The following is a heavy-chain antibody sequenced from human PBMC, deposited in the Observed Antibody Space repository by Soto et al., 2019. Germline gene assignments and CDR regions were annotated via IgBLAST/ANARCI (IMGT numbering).Heavy chain of an antibody. D-gene: IGHD3-3*01. CDR2: INSEGSIT. CDR1: GFTFSSYW. CDR3: VREGGLLRFLEWLPAYAMDV. V-gene: IGHV3-74*03. J-gene: IGHJ6*02. Sequence: EVQLVESGGGSVQPGGSLRLSCAASGFTFSSYWMHWVRQVPGKGLVWVSRINSEGSITTYADSVKGRCTISRDNAKNTLYLQMNSLRGEETAVYYCVREGGLLRFLEWLPAYAMDVWGQGTTVTVSS.